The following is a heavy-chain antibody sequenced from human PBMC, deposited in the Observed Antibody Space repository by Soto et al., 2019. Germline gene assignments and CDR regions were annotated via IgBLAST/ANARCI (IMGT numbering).Heavy chain of an antibody. CDR3: ARGGGFQQTNPIDY. J-gene: IGHJ4*02. V-gene: IGHV3-33*01. CDR1: GFTFSSYG. CDR2: IWYDGSNK. D-gene: IGHD3-16*01. Sequence: GGSLRLSCAASGFTFSSYGMHWVRQAPGKGLEWVAVIWYDGSNKYYADSVKGRFTISRDNSKNTLYLQMNSLRAEDTAVYYCARGGGFQQTNPIDYWGQGTLVTVSS.